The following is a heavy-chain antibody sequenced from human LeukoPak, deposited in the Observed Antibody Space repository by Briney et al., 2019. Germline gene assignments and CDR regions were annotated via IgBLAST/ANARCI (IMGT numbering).Heavy chain of an antibody. J-gene: IGHJ4*02. CDR2: IGQDGTGN. CDR1: GFSFSNYW. Sequence: GGSLRLPCAASGFSFSNYWMTWVRQAPGKGLEWVANIGQDGTGNHYVDSVKGRFTISRDNAKNSLYLQMNRLRADDTAVYYCARDLNYYATDYWGQGTLVTVSS. V-gene: IGHV3-7*01. D-gene: IGHD1-7*01. CDR3: ARDLNYYATDY.